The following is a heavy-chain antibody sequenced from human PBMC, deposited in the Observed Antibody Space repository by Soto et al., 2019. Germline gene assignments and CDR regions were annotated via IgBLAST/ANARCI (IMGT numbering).Heavy chain of an antibody. CDR2: ISASNGNT. V-gene: IGHV1-18*01. Sequence: QVQLVQSGAEVKNSGASVKVSCKASGYTFTSYGFSWVRQAPGQGLEWMGWISASNGNTNYAQKLQGRVTMTTDTSTGTAYMELRSLRSDDTAVFYCARGWTYYYDSSGFYSPPYYFDSWGQGTLVTVSS. J-gene: IGHJ4*02. CDR1: GYTFTSYG. D-gene: IGHD3-22*01. CDR3: ARGWTYYYDSSGFYSPPYYFDS.